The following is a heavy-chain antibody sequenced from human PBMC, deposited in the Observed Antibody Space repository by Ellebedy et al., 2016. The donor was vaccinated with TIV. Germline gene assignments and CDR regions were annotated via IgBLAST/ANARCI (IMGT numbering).Heavy chain of an antibody. Sequence: GESLKISCAASGFTFSSYTMNWARQTPGKGLEWVSSISSSSSFIYYADSLKGRFTISRDNAKNSLYLQMNSLRAEDTAVYYCARDSPGDWSGYYRYYGMDVWGQGTTVTVSS. CDR2: ISSSSSFI. V-gene: IGHV3-21*01. D-gene: IGHD3-3*01. J-gene: IGHJ6*02. CDR1: GFTFSSYT. CDR3: ARDSPGDWSGYYRYYGMDV.